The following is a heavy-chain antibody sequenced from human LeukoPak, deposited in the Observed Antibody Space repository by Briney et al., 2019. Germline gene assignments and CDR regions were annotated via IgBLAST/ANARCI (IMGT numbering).Heavy chain of an antibody. D-gene: IGHD1-7*01. V-gene: IGHV3-43*02. CDR3: AKELFNWNYGALGFDY. Sequence: RGSLRLSCAASGFTFDDYAMHWVRQAPGKGLEWVSLISGDGGSTYYADSVKGRFTISRDNSKNSLYLQMNSLRTEDTALYYCAKELFNWNYGALGFDYWGQGTLVTVSS. J-gene: IGHJ4*02. CDR1: GFTFDDYA. CDR2: ISGDGGST.